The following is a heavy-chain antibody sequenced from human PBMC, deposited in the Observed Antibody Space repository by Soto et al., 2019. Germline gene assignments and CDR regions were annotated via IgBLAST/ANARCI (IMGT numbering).Heavy chain of an antibody. CDR3: AKATATSGGAFEI. CDR2: ILVGGSP. CDR1: GFICSSYD. Sequence: GGSLRLSCAVSGFICSSYDMSWVRQAPGKGLEWVSTILVGGSPHYEDSVKGRFTISRDTSKNTVYLQMNSLTAGDTAVYYCAKATATSGGAFEIYGQGAMVTVS. V-gene: IGHV3-23*01. J-gene: IGHJ3*02. D-gene: IGHD1-1*01.